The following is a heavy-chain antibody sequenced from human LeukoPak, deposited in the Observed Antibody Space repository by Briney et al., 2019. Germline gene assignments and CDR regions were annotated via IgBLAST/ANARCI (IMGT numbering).Heavy chain of an antibody. D-gene: IGHD3-22*01. J-gene: IGHJ5*02. Sequence: SETLSLTCAVYGGSFSGYYWSWIRQPPGKGLEWIGEINHSGSTNYNPSLKSRVTISVDTSKNQFSLKLSSVTAADTAVYYCATRGDYYDSHMNWFDPWGQGSLVTVSS. V-gene: IGHV4-34*01. CDR2: INHSGST. CDR3: ATRGDYYDSHMNWFDP. CDR1: GGSFSGYY.